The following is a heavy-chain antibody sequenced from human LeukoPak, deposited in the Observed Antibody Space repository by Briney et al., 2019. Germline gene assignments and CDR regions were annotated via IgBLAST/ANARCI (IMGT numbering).Heavy chain of an antibody. V-gene: IGHV3-53*01. CDR3: ARESTTVVKYFQH. Sequence: GGSLRLSCAASGFTVSSNYMSWVRQAPGKGLEWVSVICSGGSTYYADSVKGRFTISRDNSKNTLYLQMNSLRAEDTAMYYCARESTTVVKYFQHWGQGTLVTVSS. D-gene: IGHD4-23*01. J-gene: IGHJ1*01. CDR1: GFTVSSNY. CDR2: ICSGGST.